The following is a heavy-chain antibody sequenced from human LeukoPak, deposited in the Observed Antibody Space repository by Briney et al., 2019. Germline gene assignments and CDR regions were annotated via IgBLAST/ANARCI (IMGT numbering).Heavy chain of an antibody. CDR2: IIPIFGTA. V-gene: IGHV1-69*01. Sequence: SSVKVSCKASGGTFSSYAISWVRQAPGQGLEWMGGIIPIFGTANYAQKFQGRVTITADESTSTAYMELSSLRSEDTAVYYCARGHYDILTGLRSFDYWGQGTLVTVSS. D-gene: IGHD3-9*01. CDR1: GGTFSSYA. CDR3: ARGHYDILTGLRSFDY. J-gene: IGHJ4*02.